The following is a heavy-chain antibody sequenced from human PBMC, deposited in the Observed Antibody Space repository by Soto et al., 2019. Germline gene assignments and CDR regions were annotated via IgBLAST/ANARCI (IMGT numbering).Heavy chain of an antibody. CDR2: ISGSGGST. V-gene: IGHV3-23*01. D-gene: IGHD6-19*01. CDR3: AKDMHGPVADYFDY. CDR1: GFTFSSYA. J-gene: IGHJ4*02. Sequence: EVRLLESGGGLVQPGGSLRLSCAASGFTFSSYAMTWVRQAPGKGLECVSIISGSGGSTHYADSVRGRFTISRDNSKNTLYFQMNSLRVEDTGVYYCAKDMHGPVADYFDYWGQGSLLTVSS.